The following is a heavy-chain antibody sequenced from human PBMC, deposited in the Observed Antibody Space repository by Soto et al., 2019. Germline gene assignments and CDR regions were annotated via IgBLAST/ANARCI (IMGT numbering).Heavy chain of an antibody. CDR1: GGSISNYY. V-gene: IGHV4-59*01. D-gene: IGHD3-22*01. CDR3: ARFYDSSGSNWFDP. Sequence: PSETLSLTCTVSGGSISNYYCNWIRQPPGKGLEWIGYIHNTGSTNYNPSLTSRVTMSLDTSKNQFSLKLSSVTAADTAVYYCARFYDSSGSNWFDPCGQGTLVTVSS. CDR2: IHNTGST. J-gene: IGHJ5*02.